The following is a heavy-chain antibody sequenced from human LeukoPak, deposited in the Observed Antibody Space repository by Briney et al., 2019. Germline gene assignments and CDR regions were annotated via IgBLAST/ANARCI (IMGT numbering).Heavy chain of an antibody. V-gene: IGHV3-30*02. CDR1: GFTFSTYG. D-gene: IGHD1-7*01. CDR3: AASGPVGGNWYSTDF. J-gene: IGHJ4*02. Sequence: GGSLTLSCAASGFTFSTYGMHWVRQAPGKGLEWVTFTRYDGVNKYYADSVKGRFTISRDNSKSTLYLQMNSLRTEDTAVYYCAASGPVGGNWYSTDFWGQGTLVTVSS. CDR2: TRYDGVNK.